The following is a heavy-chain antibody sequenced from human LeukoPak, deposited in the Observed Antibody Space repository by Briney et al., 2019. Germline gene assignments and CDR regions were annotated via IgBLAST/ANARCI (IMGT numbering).Heavy chain of an antibody. V-gene: IGHV3-30-3*01. D-gene: IGHD3-3*01. J-gene: IGHJ3*02. Sequence: GGSLRLSCAASGFAFNAYTIHWVRQAPGKGLEWVALIPNDGSIKYFSDSVKGRFTISRDNSKNTLYLQMNSLRAEDTAVYYCARWKEGFWSGSGAFDIWGQGTMVTVSS. CDR2: IPNDGSIK. CDR1: GFAFNAYT. CDR3: ARWKEGFWSGSGAFDI.